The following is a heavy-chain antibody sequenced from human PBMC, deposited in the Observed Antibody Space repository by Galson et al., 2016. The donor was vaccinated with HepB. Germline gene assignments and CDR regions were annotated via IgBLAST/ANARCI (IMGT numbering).Heavy chain of an antibody. J-gene: IGHJ4*02. CDR2: IRATGGST. CDR1: GFTFTTYG. V-gene: IGHV3-23*01. CDR3: AKDQTRAARPMVFDS. Sequence: SLRLSCAASGFTFTTYGMNWVRQAPGKGLEWVSSIRATGGSTYYADSVKGRFIIFRDNSKNTLYMQLNSLRAEDTAVYYCAKDQTRAARPMVFDSWGQGTLVTVSS. D-gene: IGHD6-6*01.